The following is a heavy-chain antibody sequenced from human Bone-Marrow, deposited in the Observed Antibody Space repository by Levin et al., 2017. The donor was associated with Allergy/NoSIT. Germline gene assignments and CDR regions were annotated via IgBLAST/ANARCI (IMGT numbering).Heavy chain of an antibody. D-gene: IGHD4-11*01. Sequence: GGSLRLSCAVSGFNFHAYGMTWVRQAPGKGLEWVSTIRGSDGSTYYRDSVKGRFIVSRDSSEDTLYLDMHSLRAEDTALYYCATFDYSSYGYYFDYWGQGTPVTVSS. V-gene: IGHV3-23*01. CDR1: GFNFHAYG. CDR3: ATFDYSSYGYYFDY. J-gene: IGHJ4*02. CDR2: IRGSDGST.